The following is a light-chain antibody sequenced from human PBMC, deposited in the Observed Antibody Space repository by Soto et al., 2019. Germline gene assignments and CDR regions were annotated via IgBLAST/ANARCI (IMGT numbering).Light chain of an antibody. CDR3: SSHTTSSALQV. J-gene: IGLJ1*01. CDR2: GVS. V-gene: IGLV2-14*01. Sequence: QSALTQPASVSGSPGQSITISCTGTSSDVGAYNYVSWYQQHPGKAPKLMLYGVSKRPSGVSNRFSGSKSGNRASLTISGLQAEDEADYYCSSHTTSSALQVFGTGTKVTVL. CDR1: SSDVGAYNY.